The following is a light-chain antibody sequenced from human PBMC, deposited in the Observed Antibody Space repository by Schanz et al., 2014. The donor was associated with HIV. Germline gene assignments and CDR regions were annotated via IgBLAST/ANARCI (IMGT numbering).Light chain of an antibody. Sequence: QSVLTQPASVSGSPGQSITISCTGTSTDVGSYNLVSWYQQHPGKAPRLMIYDVTNRPSGVSNRFSGSKSGNTASLTVSGLQAEDEADYYCCSYAGSSTLLFGGGTKLTVL. CDR2: DVT. CDR1: STDVGSYNL. CDR3: CSYAGSSTLL. V-gene: IGLV2-23*02. J-gene: IGLJ2*01.